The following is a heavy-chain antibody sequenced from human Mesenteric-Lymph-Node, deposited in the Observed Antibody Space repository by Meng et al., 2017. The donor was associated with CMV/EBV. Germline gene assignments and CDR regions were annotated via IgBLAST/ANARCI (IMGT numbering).Heavy chain of an antibody. CDR2: ISAYNGNT. V-gene: IGHV1-18*04. CDR1: GYTFTDYY. Sequence: ASVKVSCKASGYTFTDYYMHWVRQAPGQGLEWMGWISAYNGNTNYAQKLQGRVTMTTDTSTSTAYMELRSLRSDDTAVYYCARSSACSSTSCYRPPYYYYYGMDVWGQGTTVTVSS. CDR3: ARSSACSSTSCYRPPYYYYYGMDV. J-gene: IGHJ6*02. D-gene: IGHD2-2*02.